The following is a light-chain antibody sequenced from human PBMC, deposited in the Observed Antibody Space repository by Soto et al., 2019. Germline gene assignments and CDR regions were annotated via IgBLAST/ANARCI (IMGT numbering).Light chain of an antibody. Sequence: EIVLTQSPCTLSVSPGERATLSCRASQSVSSNYLAWYQHKPGQGPRLLIYAASSRATGIPDRFSGSGSGTDFTLTISRLEPEDFALYYCQKYGSAFTFGPGTKVDIK. CDR3: QKYGSAFT. J-gene: IGKJ3*01. V-gene: IGKV3-20*01. CDR1: QSVSSNY. CDR2: AAS.